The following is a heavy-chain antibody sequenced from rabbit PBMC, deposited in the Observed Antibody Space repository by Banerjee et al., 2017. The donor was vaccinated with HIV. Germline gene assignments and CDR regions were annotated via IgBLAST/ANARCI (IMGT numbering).Heavy chain of an antibody. CDR3: TRNGMDL. CDR2: INAGGGRT. J-gene: IGHJ6*01. CDR1: GFSFSSNYY. Sequence: QSLEESGGDLVKPGTSLTLTCTASGFSFSSNYYMCWVRQAPGKGLEWIGTINAGGGRTSSASWVNGRFTISSHNAQNTLYLQLNSLTAADTATYFCTRNGMDLWGPGTLVTVS. V-gene: IGHV1S40*01.